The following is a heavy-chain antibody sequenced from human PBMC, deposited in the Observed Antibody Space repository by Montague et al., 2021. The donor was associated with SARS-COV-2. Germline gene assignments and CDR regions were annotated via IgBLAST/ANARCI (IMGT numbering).Heavy chain of an antibody. CDR2: TYSSGST. CDR1: GDSISGSSYF. D-gene: IGHD2-2*01. Sequence: SETLSLTCTVSGDSISGSSYFWGWIRQPPGKALEWIGSTYSSGSTYYHPSLRSRVTISVDTSKNQFSLMLSSVTAADTAVYYCASETGRYQPGPSYWGQGILVTVSS. CDR3: ASETGRYQPGPSY. J-gene: IGHJ4*02. V-gene: IGHV4-39*01.